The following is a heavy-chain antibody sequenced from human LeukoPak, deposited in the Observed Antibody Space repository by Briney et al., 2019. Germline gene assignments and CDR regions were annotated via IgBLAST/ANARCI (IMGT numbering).Heavy chain of an antibody. V-gene: IGHV4-59*01. CDR1: GGSISSYY. J-gene: IGHJ4*02. D-gene: IGHD3-16*02. CDR3: ARDFREGSYYFDY. CDR2: IYYSGST. Sequence: PSETLSLTFTVSGGSISSYYWSWIRQPPGKGLEWIGYIYYSGSTDYNPSLKSRVTISVDTSKNQFSLKLSSVTAADTAVYYCARDFREGSYYFDYWGQGTLVTVSS.